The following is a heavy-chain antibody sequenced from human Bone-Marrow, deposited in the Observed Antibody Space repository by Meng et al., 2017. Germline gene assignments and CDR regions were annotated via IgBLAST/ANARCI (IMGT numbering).Heavy chain of an antibody. D-gene: IGHD6-13*01. V-gene: IGHV1-2*06. Sequence: ASVKVSCKASGYTFTGYYMHWVRRAPGQGLEWMGRINPKSGDTHYAQRFQGRVTMTGDTSISTAYMELSGLRSDDTAMYYCARDEDISAAGKLFGDYWGQGTLVTV. J-gene: IGHJ4*02. CDR3: ARDEDISAAGKLFGDY. CDR2: INPKSGDT. CDR1: GYTFTGYY.